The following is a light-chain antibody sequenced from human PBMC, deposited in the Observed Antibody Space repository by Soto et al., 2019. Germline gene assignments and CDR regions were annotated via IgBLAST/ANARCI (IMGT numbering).Light chain of an antibody. CDR2: AAS. J-gene: IGKJ4*02. CDR3: QQANSFPLT. V-gene: IGKV1-12*01. Sequence: DFQMPQSPSPVPPAVGPRAPVTRRASQGISSWLAWYQQKPGKAPKLLIYAASSLQSGVPSRFSGSGSGTEFTLTISSLQPEDFATYYCQQANSFPLTFGGGTKVDIK. CDR1: QGISSW.